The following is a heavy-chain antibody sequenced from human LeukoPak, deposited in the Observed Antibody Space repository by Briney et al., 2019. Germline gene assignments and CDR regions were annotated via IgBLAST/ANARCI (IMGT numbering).Heavy chain of an antibody. CDR3: ATNAAAALFDY. Sequence: SETLSLTCSVSGGSISSDHWNWIRQTPGKGLEWIGCIYYSGSTYYNPSLKSRVTISVDTSKNQFSLKLSSVTAADTAVYYCATNAAAALFDYWGQGTLVTVSS. CDR1: GGSISSDH. J-gene: IGHJ4*02. D-gene: IGHD6-13*01. V-gene: IGHV4-59*12. CDR2: IYYSGST.